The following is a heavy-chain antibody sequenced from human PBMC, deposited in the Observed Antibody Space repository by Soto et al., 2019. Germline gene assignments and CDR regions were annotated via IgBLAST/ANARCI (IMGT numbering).Heavy chain of an antibody. CDR2: IYYSGST. J-gene: IGHJ5*02. V-gene: IGHV4-59*01. D-gene: IGHD2-2*01. CDR1: GGSISSYY. Sequence: QVQLQESGPGLVKPSETLSLTCTVSGGSISSYYWSWIRQPPGKGLEWIGYIYYSGSTNYNPSLKSRVTIAVDTSKNQLSLKLGSVTAADTAVYYCARDKGAYCSSTSCPAHNWFDPWGQGTLVTVSS. CDR3: ARDKGAYCSSTSCPAHNWFDP.